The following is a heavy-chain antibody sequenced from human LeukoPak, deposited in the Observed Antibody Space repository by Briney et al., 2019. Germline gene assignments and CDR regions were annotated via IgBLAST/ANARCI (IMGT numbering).Heavy chain of an antibody. V-gene: IGHV3-21*04. CDR3: AREEDSSAIRSSDGMDV. CDR2: ISKGGDYT. J-gene: IGHJ6*02. CDR1: GFTFSSYT. D-gene: IGHD6-6*01. Sequence: GGSLRLSCAASGFTFSSYTMNWVRQAPGKGLEWVSCISKGGDYTYYADSVKGRFTISRDNAKNSVDLQMNGLRAEDTALYYCAREEDSSAIRSSDGMDVWGQGTTVTVSS.